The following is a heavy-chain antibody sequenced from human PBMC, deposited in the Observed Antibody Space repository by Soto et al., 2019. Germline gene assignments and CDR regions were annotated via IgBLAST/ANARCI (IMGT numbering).Heavy chain of an antibody. D-gene: IGHD3-10*01. CDR3: ARSFGSGSYDAFDI. V-gene: IGHV5-51*01. Sequence: PGESLKISCKGSGYSFSSYWIVWVRQMPGKGLEWMGIIFPGDSDTRYSPSFGGQVTMSADKSISTAYLQWSSLKASDTAMYYCARSFGSGSYDAFDIWGQGTMVTFSS. CDR1: GYSFSSYW. J-gene: IGHJ3*02. CDR2: IFPGDSDT.